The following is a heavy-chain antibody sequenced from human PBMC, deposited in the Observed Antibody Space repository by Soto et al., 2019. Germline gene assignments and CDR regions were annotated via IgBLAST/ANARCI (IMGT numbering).Heavy chain of an antibody. CDR1: GFTFRSYG. CDR2: IWYDGSNK. V-gene: IGHV3-33*01. Sequence: QVQLVESGGGVVQPGRSLRLSCAASGFTFRSYGMHWVRQAPGKGLEWVAVIWYDGSNKYYADSVKGRFTISRDNSKNTLYLQMNSLRAEDTAVYYCAREFGYDLWSGYSPNWFDPWGQGTLVTVSS. J-gene: IGHJ5*02. CDR3: AREFGYDLWSGYSPNWFDP. D-gene: IGHD3-3*01.